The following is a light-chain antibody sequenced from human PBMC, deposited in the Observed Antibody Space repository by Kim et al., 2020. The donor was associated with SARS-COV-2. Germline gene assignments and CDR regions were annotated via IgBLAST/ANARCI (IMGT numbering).Light chain of an antibody. Sequence: ASVGDRVTITCRASQDIRNDLGWYQQNPGRAPKRLIYGASSLQSGVPSRFSGSGSGTEFTLTVSSVQPEDFATYFRLQHNTYPSTFGQGTRLEIK. CDR3: LQHNTYPST. V-gene: IGKV1-17*01. CDR2: GAS. CDR1: QDIRND. J-gene: IGKJ5*01.